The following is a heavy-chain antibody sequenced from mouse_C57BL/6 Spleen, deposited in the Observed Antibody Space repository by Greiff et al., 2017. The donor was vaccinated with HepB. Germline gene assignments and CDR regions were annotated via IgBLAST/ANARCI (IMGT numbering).Heavy chain of an antibody. CDR1: GYTFTSYW. CDR3: ARDLDYYGSSYEYFDV. CDR2: IHPNSGST. V-gene: IGHV1-64*01. D-gene: IGHD1-1*01. Sequence: QVQLQQPGAELVKPGASVKLSCKASGYTFTSYWMHWVKQRPGQGLEWIGMIHPNSGSTNYNEKFKSKATLTVDKSSSTAYMQLSSLTSEDSAVYDCARDLDYYGSSYEYFDVWGTGTTVTVSS. J-gene: IGHJ1*03.